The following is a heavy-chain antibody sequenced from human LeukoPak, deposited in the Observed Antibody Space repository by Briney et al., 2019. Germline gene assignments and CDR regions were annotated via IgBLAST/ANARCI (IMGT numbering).Heavy chain of an antibody. Sequence: GGSLRLSCAASGFTFSSYWMGWVRQAPGKGLEWVANIKEDGSEMYYVDSVKGRFTISRDNAKNSLYLQMNSLRAEDTAVYYCARGQRYYHDSVLGWFFDLWGRGTLVTVSS. D-gene: IGHD3-22*01. V-gene: IGHV3-7*01. CDR1: GFTFSSYW. CDR3: ARGQRYYHDSVLGWFFDL. J-gene: IGHJ2*01. CDR2: IKEDGSEM.